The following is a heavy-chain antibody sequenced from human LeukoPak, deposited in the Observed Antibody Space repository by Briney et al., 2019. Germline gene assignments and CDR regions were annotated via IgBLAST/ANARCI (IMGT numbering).Heavy chain of an antibody. CDR1: GYTFNSYD. Sequence: GASVKVSCKASGYTFNSYDINWVRQATGQGLEWMGWMNPNSGNTGYAQKFQGRVTMTKNNSITTVYMELSSLRSEDTAAYYCTRALSWTTESYYYMDVWGKGTTVTVSS. CDR3: TRALSWTTESYYYMDV. D-gene: IGHD3/OR15-3a*01. CDR2: MNPNSGNT. V-gene: IGHV1-8*01. J-gene: IGHJ6*03.